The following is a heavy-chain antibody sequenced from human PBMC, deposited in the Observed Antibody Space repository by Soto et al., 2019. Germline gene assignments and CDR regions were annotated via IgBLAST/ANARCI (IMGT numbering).Heavy chain of an antibody. CDR1: GGSISSYY. D-gene: IGHD4-17*01. Sequence: SETLSLTCTVSGGSISSYYWSWIRQPPGKGLEWIGYIYYSGSTNYNPSLKSRVTISVDTSKNQFSLKLSSVTAADTAVYYCARGATTVTQKYYYYYMDVWGKGTTVTVSS. CDR3: ARGATTVTQKYYYYYMDV. V-gene: IGHV4-59*01. J-gene: IGHJ6*03. CDR2: IYYSGST.